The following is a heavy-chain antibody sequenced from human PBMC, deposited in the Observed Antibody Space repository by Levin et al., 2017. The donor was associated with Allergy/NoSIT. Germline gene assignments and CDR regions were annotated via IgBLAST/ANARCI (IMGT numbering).Heavy chain of an antibody. CDR1: GFTFSNYG. CDR3: SKDFGSGWYWGWYFDL. Sequence: PGGSLRLSCTASGFTFSNYGMHWVRQVPGKEPEWVAVMSFDGTNKYYADSVRGRFTISRDNSKNPLYLQMNSLPSEDTAVYYCSKDFGSGWYWGWYFDLWGRGTLVTVSS. D-gene: IGHD6-19*01. J-gene: IGHJ2*01. V-gene: IGHV3-30*18. CDR2: MSFDGTNK.